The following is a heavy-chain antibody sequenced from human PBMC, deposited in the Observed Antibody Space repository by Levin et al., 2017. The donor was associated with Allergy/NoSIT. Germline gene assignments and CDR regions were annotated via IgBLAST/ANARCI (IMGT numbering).Heavy chain of an antibody. CDR1: GFNFNTYY. V-gene: IGHV3-7*01. CDR3: ARGAADF. Sequence: QPGGSLRLSCVASGFNFNTYYMTWVRQAPGKGLEWVASIGPDGSEKNYVESVEGRFTISRDNAKNLLYLQMNSLRKEDTGVYFCARGAADFWGQGTQVTVSS. J-gene: IGHJ4*02. D-gene: IGHD2-15*01. CDR2: IGPDGSEK.